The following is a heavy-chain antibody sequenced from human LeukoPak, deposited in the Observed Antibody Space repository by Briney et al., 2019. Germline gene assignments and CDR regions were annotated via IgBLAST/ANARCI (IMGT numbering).Heavy chain of an antibody. D-gene: IGHD3-3*01. Sequence: ASMKVSCKASGYTFTGYYMHWVRQAPGQGLEWMGWINPNSGGTNYAQKFQGRVTMTRDPSISTAYMELSRLSSDDTAVYYCARDHFDFWSGYSATYFDYWGQGTLVTVSS. CDR2: INPNSGGT. V-gene: IGHV1-2*02. CDR1: GYTFTGYY. CDR3: ARDHFDFWSGYSATYFDY. J-gene: IGHJ4*02.